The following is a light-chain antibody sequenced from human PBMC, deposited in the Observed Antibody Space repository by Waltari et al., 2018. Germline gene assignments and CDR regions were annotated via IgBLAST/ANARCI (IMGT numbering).Light chain of an antibody. CDR2: GAS. Sequence: DIRLIQSPSSLSASVGDRVTITCRASHGISYYLAWFQQKSGKAPRPLIFGASSLQSGVPWRFSGSGSETFFTLTIHDLQPEDFATYYCLQYNSYPPTFGGGTTV. CDR3: LQYNSYPPT. CDR1: HGISYY. J-gene: IGKJ4*01. V-gene: IGKV1-16*01.